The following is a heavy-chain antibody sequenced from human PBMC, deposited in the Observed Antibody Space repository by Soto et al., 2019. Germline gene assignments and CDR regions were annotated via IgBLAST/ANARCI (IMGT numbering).Heavy chain of an antibody. CDR1: GYTFTRYG. CDR3: ARRAGYYYDSSGYFDY. J-gene: IGHJ4*02. Sequence: ASVKVSCKASGYTFTRYGISWVREAPGQGVERMGWISAYNGNTNYAQKLQGRVTMTTDTSTSTAYMELRSLRSDDTAVYYCARRAGYYYDSSGYFDYWGQGTLVTVSS. CDR2: ISAYNGNT. V-gene: IGHV1-18*01. D-gene: IGHD3-22*01.